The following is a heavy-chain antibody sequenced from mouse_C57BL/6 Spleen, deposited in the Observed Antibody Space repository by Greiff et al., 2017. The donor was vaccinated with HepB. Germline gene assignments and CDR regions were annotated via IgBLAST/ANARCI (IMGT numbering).Heavy chain of an antibody. D-gene: IGHD1-1*01. CDR1: GYTFTSYW. J-gene: IGHJ3*01. V-gene: IGHV1-55*01. CDR3: ARNPYGSSYWFAY. Sequence: QVQLQQPGAELVKPGASVKMSCKASGYTFTSYWITWVKQRPGQGLEWIGDIYPGSGSTNYNEKFKSKATLTVDKSSSTAYMQLSSLTSEDSAVYYCARNPYGSSYWFAYWGQGTLVTVSA. CDR2: IYPGSGST.